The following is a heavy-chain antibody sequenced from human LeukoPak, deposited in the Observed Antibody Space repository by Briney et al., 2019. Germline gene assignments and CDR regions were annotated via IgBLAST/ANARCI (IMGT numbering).Heavy chain of an antibody. J-gene: IGHJ4*02. CDR3: AGHWGYQLRTGKITMVRGVDY. CDR2: INHSGST. CDR1: GGSFSGYY. Sequence: SETLSLTCAVYGGSFSGYYWSWIRQPPGKGLEWIGEINHSGSTNYNPSLKSRVTISVDTSKNQFSLKLSSVTAADTAVYYCAGHWGYQLRTGKITMVRGVDYWGQGTLVTVSS. D-gene: IGHD3-10*01. V-gene: IGHV4-34*01.